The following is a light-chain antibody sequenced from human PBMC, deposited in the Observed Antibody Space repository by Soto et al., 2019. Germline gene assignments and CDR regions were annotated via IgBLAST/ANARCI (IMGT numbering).Light chain of an antibody. V-gene: IGKV1-5*01. CDR2: DAS. Sequence: DIQMTQSPSTLSASVGDRVTITCRASQSISSWLVWYQQKPGKAPKLLIYDASSLESGVPSRFSGSRSGTDLSLTINSLQPEDCATYYCQQSSRTPWTFGQGTKVDIK. CDR1: QSISSW. J-gene: IGKJ1*01. CDR3: QQSSRTPWT.